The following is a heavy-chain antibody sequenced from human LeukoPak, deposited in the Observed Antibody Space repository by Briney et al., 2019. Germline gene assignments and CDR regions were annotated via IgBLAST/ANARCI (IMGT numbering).Heavy chain of an antibody. CDR2: INWNGAWT. V-gene: IGHV3-20*04. J-gene: IGHJ5*02. D-gene: IGHD3-22*01. CDR3: AGYYYASSRGFDL. Sequence: GGSLRLSCAASRLKFVGYGMSWVRHCPGTGLDGIGDINWNGAWTAYEDSVKGRFIISRDNAKNSLYLQMISMRAEDTAVYYCAGYYYASSRGFDLWGQGTLVTVSA. CDR1: RLKFVGYG.